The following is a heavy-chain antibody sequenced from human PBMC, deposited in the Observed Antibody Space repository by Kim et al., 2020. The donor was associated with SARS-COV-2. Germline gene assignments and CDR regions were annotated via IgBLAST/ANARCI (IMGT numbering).Heavy chain of an antibody. J-gene: IGHJ3*02. CDR3: ARVIAAAGIGAFDI. D-gene: IGHD6-13*01. Sequence: SQTLSLTCAISGDSVPSNSAAWNWIRQSPSRGLEWLGRTYYRSKWYNDYAVSVKSRITINPDTSKNQFSLQLNSVTPGDTAVYYCARVIAAAGIGAFDIWGQGTMVTVSS. V-gene: IGHV6-1*01. CDR1: GDSVPSNSAA. CDR2: TYYRSKWYN.